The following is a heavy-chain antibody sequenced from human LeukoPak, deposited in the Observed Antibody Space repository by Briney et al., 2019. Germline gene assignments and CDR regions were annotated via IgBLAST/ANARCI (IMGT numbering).Heavy chain of an antibody. V-gene: IGHV3-43*01. CDR3: AKEVDCPSDCLFFHS. CDR2: INRRGHT. J-gene: IGHJ4*02. CDR1: GFTFDRFT. D-gene: IGHD2-21*02. Sequence: GGSLRLSCAASGFTFDRFTIHWVRQTPGKGLEWVSLINRRGHTFYAESVKGRFTISRDNSRNSVFLQMNSLRPEDTALYHCAKEVDCPSDCLFFHSWGQGTLVTVSS.